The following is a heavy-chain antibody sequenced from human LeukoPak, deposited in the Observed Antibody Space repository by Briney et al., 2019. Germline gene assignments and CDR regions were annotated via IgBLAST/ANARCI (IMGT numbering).Heavy chain of an antibody. J-gene: IGHJ6*02. CDR2: IYYSGST. CDR1: GGSISSYY. Sequence: PSETLSLTCTVSGGSISSYYWSWIRQPPGKGLEWIGYIYYSGSTKYNPSLKSRVTISIDTSKNQFSLKLSSVTAADTAVYYCARDAGRYYDYGMDVWGQGTTVTVSS. D-gene: IGHD6-13*01. V-gene: IGHV4-59*01. CDR3: ARDAGRYYDYGMDV.